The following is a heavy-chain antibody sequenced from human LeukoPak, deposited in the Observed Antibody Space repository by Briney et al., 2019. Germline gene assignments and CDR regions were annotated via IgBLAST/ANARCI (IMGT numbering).Heavy chain of an antibody. Sequence: PGGSLRLSCAASGFTFSSYSMNWVRQAPGKGLEWVSSISSSSSYIYYADSVKGRFTISRDNAKNSLYLQMNSLRAEDTAVYYCARVSGVGGLSSYYFDYWGQGTLVTVSS. CDR2: ISSSSSYI. D-gene: IGHD3-10*01. CDR3: ARVSGVGGLSSYYFDY. J-gene: IGHJ4*02. CDR1: GFTFSSYS. V-gene: IGHV3-21*01.